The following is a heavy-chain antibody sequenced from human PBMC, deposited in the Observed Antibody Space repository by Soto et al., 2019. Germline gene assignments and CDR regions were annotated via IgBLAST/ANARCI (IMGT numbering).Heavy chain of an antibody. D-gene: IGHD3-3*01. Sequence: SETLSLTCAVSGGAINNNFWSWFRQPPGKGLEWIGEIYQTGSINYNPSLRSRVTISVDKSKNQLSLKVDSVTAADTAFYYCVRGNDNYDFWNNWSLDPWGQGTLVTVSS. CDR2: IYQTGSI. CDR1: GGAINNNFW. V-gene: IGHV4-4*02. CDR3: VRGNDNYDFWNNWSLDP. J-gene: IGHJ5*02.